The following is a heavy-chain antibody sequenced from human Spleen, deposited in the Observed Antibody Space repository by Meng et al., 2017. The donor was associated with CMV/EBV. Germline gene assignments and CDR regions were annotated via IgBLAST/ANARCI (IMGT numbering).Heavy chain of an antibody. Sequence: GESLKISCKGSGYSFTNYWIGWVRQMPGKGLEWMGIIYPGDSDTRYSPSFQGQVTISVDKSITTAYLQWSSLKASDTAIYYCARRGMMTTRGYWFDPWGQGTLVTVSS. D-gene: IGHD4-17*01. J-gene: IGHJ5*02. V-gene: IGHV5-51*01. CDR3: ARRGMMTTRGYWFDP. CDR2: IYPGDSDT. CDR1: GYSFTNYW.